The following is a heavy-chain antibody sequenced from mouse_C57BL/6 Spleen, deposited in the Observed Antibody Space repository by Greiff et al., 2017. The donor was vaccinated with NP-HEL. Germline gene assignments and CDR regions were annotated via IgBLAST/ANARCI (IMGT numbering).Heavy chain of an antibody. CDR3: ARDGIYYDYSYAMDY. Sequence: EVKVEESGGGLVKPGGSLKLSCAASGFTFSSYAMSWVRQTPEKRLEWVATISDGGSYTYYPDNVKGRFTISRDNAKNNLYLQMSHLKSEDTAMYYCARDGIYYDYSYAMDYWGQGTSVTVSS. CDR1: GFTFSSYA. CDR2: ISDGGSYT. J-gene: IGHJ4*01. V-gene: IGHV5-4*01. D-gene: IGHD2-4*01.